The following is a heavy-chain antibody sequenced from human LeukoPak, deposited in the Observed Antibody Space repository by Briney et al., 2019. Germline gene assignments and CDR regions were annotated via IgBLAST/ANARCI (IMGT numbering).Heavy chain of an antibody. J-gene: IGHJ4*02. CDR1: GYSFSSYY. Sequence: ASVKVSCKASGYSFSSYYMHWVRQAPGQGLEWMGIINPSGGSTTYAQKFRDRVTMTRDTSTTTVYMELSSLKSEDTAVYYCARWTGTTGLDYWGQGALVTVSS. CDR3: ARWTGTTGLDY. CDR2: INPSGGST. V-gene: IGHV1-46*01. D-gene: IGHD1-1*01.